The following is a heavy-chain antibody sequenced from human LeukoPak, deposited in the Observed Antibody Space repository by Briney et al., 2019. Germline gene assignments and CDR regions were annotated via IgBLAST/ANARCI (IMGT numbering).Heavy chain of an antibody. CDR1: GGSISGYL. J-gene: IGHJ6*02. D-gene: IGHD6-13*01. CDR3: ARLGYSDV. CDR2: AFDSGST. Sequence: SETLSLTCTVSGGSISGYLWSWIRQPAGKGLEWVGRAFDSGSTSYNPSLESRVTMSVDTPKNQFSLRLSSVTAADTAVYYCARLGYSDVWGQGTTVTVSS. V-gene: IGHV4-4*07.